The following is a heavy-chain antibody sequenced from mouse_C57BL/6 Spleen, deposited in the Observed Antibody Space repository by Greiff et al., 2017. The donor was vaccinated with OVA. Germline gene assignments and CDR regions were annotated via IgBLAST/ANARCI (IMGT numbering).Heavy chain of an antibody. CDR1: GFTFNTYA. CDR2: IRSKSSNYAT. V-gene: IGHV10-3*01. Sequence: EVQGVESGGGLVQPKGSLKLSCAASGFTFNTYAMHWVRQAPGKGLEWVARIRSKSSNYATYYADSVKDRFTISRDDSQSMLYLQMNNLKTEDTAMYYCVRDPQIYYDYDDYAMDYWGQGTSVTVSS. CDR3: VRDPQIYYDYDDYAMDY. D-gene: IGHD2-4*01. J-gene: IGHJ4*01.